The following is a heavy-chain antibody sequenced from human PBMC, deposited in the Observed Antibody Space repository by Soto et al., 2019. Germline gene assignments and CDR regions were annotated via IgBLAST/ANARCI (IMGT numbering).Heavy chain of an antibody. CDR3: ARERTVAGNDY. V-gene: IGHV1-69*08. CDR2: INPIRSKT. D-gene: IGHD6-19*01. J-gene: IGHJ4*02. Sequence: SVKVSCKASGCTFSTYTISWVRQATGQGLEWMGRINPIRSKTNYAQKFQGRVTMTGNNSTSTAYMELSSLRSEDTAVYYCARERTVAGNDYWGQGTLVTVSS. CDR1: GCTFSTYT.